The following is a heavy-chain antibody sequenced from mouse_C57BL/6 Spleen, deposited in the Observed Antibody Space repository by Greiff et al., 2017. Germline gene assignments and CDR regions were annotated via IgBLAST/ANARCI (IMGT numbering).Heavy chain of an antibody. D-gene: IGHD4-1*01. CDR1: GYTFTDYE. Sequence: QVQLQQSGAELVRPGASVTLSCKASGYTFTDYEMHWVKQTPVHGLEWIGAIDPETGGTAYNQKFKGKAILTADKSSSTAYMELRSLTSEDSAVYYCTQRRTGTDYWGQGTTLTVSS. CDR3: TQRRTGTDY. J-gene: IGHJ2*01. CDR2: IDPETGGT. V-gene: IGHV1-15*01.